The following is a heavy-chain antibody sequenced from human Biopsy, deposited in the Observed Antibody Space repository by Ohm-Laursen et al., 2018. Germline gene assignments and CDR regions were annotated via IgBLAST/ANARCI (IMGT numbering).Heavy chain of an antibody. Sequence: PSETLSLTCTVSGGSFTGHYWSWIRQPPGKGLEWIGHISYTGYTSYNASLKSRVTISVDTSRNHFSLRLSPLTAADTAVYYCARLGSGDYFPTFFDFWGQGALVTVSS. V-gene: IGHV4-59*11. CDR3: ARLGSGDYFPTFFDF. CDR1: GGSFTGHY. CDR2: ISYTGYT. J-gene: IGHJ4*02. D-gene: IGHD5-12*01.